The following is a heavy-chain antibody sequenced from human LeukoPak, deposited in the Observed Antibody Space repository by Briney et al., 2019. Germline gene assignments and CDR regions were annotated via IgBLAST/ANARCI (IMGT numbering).Heavy chain of an antibody. Sequence: GGSLRLSCAASGFTFSSYAMSWVRQAPGKGLEWVSAISGSGGSTYYADSVKGRFTISRDNSKNTLYLQMNSLRAEDTAVYYCAKHRLSKGANWDAFDIWGQGTMVTVSS. CDR3: AKHRLSKGANWDAFDI. J-gene: IGHJ3*02. D-gene: IGHD1-26*01. CDR2: ISGSGGST. CDR1: GFTFSSYA. V-gene: IGHV3-23*01.